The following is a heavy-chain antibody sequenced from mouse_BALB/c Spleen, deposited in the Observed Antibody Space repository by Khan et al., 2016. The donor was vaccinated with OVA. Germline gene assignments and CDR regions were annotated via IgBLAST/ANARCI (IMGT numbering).Heavy chain of an antibody. CDR2: KTYGGCT. CDR3: ARKNYYGDAMDY. V-gene: IGHV3-2*02. CDR1: GYSFTSDYV. D-gene: IGHD1-2*01. J-gene: IGHJ4*01. Sequence: EVQLQESGPGLVKPSQSLSITCTASGYSFTSDYVRWVIRQPGETLLWMGGIKTYGGCTNYNPSLKSRNSISRDTSKNQLFLQMKTAATEDTATYDGARKNYYGDAMDYWGQGTSVTVSS.